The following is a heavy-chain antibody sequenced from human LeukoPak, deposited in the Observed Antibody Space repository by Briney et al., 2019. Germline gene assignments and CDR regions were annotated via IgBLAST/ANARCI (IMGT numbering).Heavy chain of an antibody. D-gene: IGHD2-15*01. V-gene: IGHV4-4*02. CDR2: IYHSGST. CDR3: ARAGWYTLDN. J-gene: IGHJ4*02. Sequence: SETLSLTCAVSGASISNSNWLNWVRQPPGKGLEWIGEIYHSGSTNYNPSLKSRVTISVDNSENQFSLKMSSMTAADTAVYYCARAGWYTLDNWGQGTLVTVSS. CDR1: GASISNSNW.